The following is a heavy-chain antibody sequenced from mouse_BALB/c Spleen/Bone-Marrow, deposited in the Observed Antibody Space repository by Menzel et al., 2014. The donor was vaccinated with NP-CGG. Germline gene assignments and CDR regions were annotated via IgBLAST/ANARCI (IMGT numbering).Heavy chain of an antibody. D-gene: IGHD2-4*01. J-gene: IGHJ1*01. CDR3: ARYYDFEWYFDV. CDR2: IYPGSGST. V-gene: IGHV1-77*01. CDR1: GYTFTDYV. Sequence: VQLQQSGPELVKPGASVKMSCKASGYTFTDYVISWVKQRTGQGLEWIGEIYPGSGSTYYNEKFTGKATLTADKSSNAAFMQLSSLTSEDSAVYCCARYYDFEWYFDVWGAGTTVTVSS.